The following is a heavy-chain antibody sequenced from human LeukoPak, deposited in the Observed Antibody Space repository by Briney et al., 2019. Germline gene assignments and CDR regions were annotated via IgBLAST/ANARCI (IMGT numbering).Heavy chain of an antibody. J-gene: IGHJ3*02. CDR3: ARVGALAAAGTFVFDI. CDR2: IYDFGNT. Sequence: SETLSLTCAVYGGSFSGYYWSWIRQTPGKGLEWIGYIYDFGNTDYNPSLKSRVTISIDRSKNEFSLKLYSVTAADTAVYSCARVGALAAAGTFVFDIWGQGTMVAVSS. CDR1: GGSFSGYY. D-gene: IGHD6-13*01. V-gene: IGHV4-34*01.